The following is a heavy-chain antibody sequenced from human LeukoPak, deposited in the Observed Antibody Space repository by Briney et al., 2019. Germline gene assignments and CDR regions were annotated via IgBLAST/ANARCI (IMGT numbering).Heavy chain of an antibody. CDR2: VDVTGTA. Sequence: SETLSLTCTVSGVSIGAFSWNWIRQSPGKGLEWIGGVDVTGTAKSNPSLKTRVSMSVDRAANQLSLRLTSVTAADTAMFYCARQPRRGVFDIWGQGTVVIVS. CDR1: GVSIGAFS. CDR3: ARQPRRGVFDI. D-gene: IGHD1-14*01. J-gene: IGHJ3*02. V-gene: IGHV4-59*03.